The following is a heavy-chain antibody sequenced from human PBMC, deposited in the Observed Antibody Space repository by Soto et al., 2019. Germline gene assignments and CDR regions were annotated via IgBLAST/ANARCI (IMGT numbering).Heavy chain of an antibody. Sequence: QLQLQESGSGLVKPSQTLSLTCAVSGGSISSGGYSWSWIRQPPGKGLEWIGYLYHSGSTYYNPSLKSRVTISIDRSKTQFTPKLSSVTAADTAVDYCARVPDYWGQGILVTVSS. D-gene: IGHD2-2*01. CDR1: GGSISSGGYS. CDR2: LYHSGST. V-gene: IGHV4-30-2*01. J-gene: IGHJ4*02. CDR3: ARVPDY.